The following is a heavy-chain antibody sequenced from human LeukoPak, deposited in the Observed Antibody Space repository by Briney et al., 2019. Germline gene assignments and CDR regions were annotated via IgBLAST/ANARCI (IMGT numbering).Heavy chain of an antibody. CDR1: GFTSSTYS. CDR2: ISSSSSYI. J-gene: IGHJ5*02. V-gene: IGHV3-21*01. Sequence: GGSLRLSCAASGFTSSTYSMNWVRQAPGKGLEWVSFISSSSSYIHYADSVKGRFTISRDNAKNSLFLQMNSLRAEDTAVYYCGRDPGGNRMYNWSDPWGKGTLVTVSS. D-gene: IGHD1-14*01. CDR3: GRDPGGNRMYNWSDP.